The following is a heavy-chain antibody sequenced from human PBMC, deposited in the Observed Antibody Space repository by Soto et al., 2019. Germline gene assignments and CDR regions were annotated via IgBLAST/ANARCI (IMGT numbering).Heavy chain of an antibody. D-gene: IGHD2-15*01. V-gene: IGHV4-34*01. Sequence: SETLSLTCAVYGGSFSGYYWSWIRQPPGKGLEWIGEINHSGSTNYNPSLKSRVTISVDTSKNQFSLKLSSVTAADTAVYYCARGGYCSGGSCRDEAYYYYYYMDVWGKGTTVTVSS. CDR1: GGSFSGYY. CDR2: INHSGST. J-gene: IGHJ6*03. CDR3: ARGGYCSGGSCRDEAYYYYYYMDV.